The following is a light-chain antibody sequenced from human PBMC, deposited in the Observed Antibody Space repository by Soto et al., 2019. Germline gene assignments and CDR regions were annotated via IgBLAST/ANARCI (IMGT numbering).Light chain of an antibody. CDR1: SSDDGRYNY. J-gene: IGLJ1*01. Sequence: QSALAQPASVSGSPGQSIAISCTGPSSDDGRYNYVYWYQQHPGKAPKLLISEVSIRPSGVSDRFAGSKSGNTASLTISGLQTEDEADYYCSSFTSAYTFVFGSGTKVTVL. CDR3: SSFTSAYTFV. CDR2: EVS. V-gene: IGLV2-14*01.